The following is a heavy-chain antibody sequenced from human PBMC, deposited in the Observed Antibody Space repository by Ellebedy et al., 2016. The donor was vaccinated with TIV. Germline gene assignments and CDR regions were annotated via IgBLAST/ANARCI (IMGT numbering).Heavy chain of an antibody. Sequence: PGGSLRLSCAASGFTVSSNYMSWVRQAPGKGLEWVSVIYSGGSTDYADSVKGRFTISRDNSKNTLYLQMNSLRAEDTAFYYCATTPKGGSSDYWGQGTLVTVSS. J-gene: IGHJ4*02. CDR3: ATTPKGGSSDY. D-gene: IGHD1-26*01. CDR2: IYSGGST. V-gene: IGHV3-53*01. CDR1: GFTVSSNY.